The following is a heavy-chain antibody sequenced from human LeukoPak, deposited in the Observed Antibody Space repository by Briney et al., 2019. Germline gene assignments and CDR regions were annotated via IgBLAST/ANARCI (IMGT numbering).Heavy chain of an antibody. J-gene: IGHJ4*02. CDR2: ISYSGST. D-gene: IGHD2-2*01. CDR3: ARIDTSWFTFDD. V-gene: IGHV4-59*01. Sequence: PSETLSLTCTVSGVSISSYYWSWIRQPPGKGLEWIGYISYSGSTNYNPSLRSRVTISVDTPKSQFSLKLSSVTAADTALYYCARIDTSWFTFDDWGQGTLVTVSS. CDR1: GVSISSYY.